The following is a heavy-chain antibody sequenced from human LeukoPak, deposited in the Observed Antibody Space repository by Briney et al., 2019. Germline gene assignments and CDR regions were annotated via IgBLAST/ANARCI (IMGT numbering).Heavy chain of an antibody. CDR1: GDSVSSSNYY. J-gene: IGHJ4*02. Sequence: SETLSLTCTVFGDSVSSSNYYWAWFRQPPGKGLDWIGSLYYDGRTYYSPSLESRVTVSVDTSKNQFALKLTSVTAADTAVYYCARARYYGSGSPRGRYFDYWGQGTLVTVSS. CDR2: LYYDGRT. D-gene: IGHD3-10*01. CDR3: ARARYYGSGSPRGRYFDY. V-gene: IGHV4-39*01.